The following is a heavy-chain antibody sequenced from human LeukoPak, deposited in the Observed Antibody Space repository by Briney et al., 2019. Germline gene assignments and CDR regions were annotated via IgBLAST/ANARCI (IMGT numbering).Heavy chain of an antibody. D-gene: IGHD4-17*01. CDR3: ARVGTTDY. V-gene: IGHV1-2*02. CDR2: ISPKSGAT. CDR1: GYTFTDYY. Sequence: ASVKVSCKTSGYTFTDYYMHWVRQAPGQGLEWMGWISPKSGATNYAQKFQGRVTMTRDTSISTAYLELTRLTSDDTAMYYCARVGTTDYWGQGTLVTVSS. J-gene: IGHJ4*02.